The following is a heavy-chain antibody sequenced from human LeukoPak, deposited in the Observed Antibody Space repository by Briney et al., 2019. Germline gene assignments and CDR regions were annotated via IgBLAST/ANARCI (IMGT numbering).Heavy chain of an antibody. CDR2: IYYSGST. CDR3: ARLLPSGDAFDI. D-gene: IGHD3-10*01. J-gene: IGHJ3*02. CDR1: GGSISSGDYY. V-gene: IGHV4-30-4*08. Sequence: PSETLSLTCTVSGGSISSGDYYWSWIRQPPGKGLEWIGYIYYSGSTYYNPSLKSRVTISVDTSKNQFSLKLSSVTAADTAVYYCARLLPSGDAFDIWGQGTMVTVSS.